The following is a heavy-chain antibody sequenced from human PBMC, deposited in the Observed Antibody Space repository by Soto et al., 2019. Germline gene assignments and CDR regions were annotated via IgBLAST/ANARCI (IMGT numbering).Heavy chain of an antibody. V-gene: IGHV3-23*01. D-gene: IGHD2-2*01. CDR1: GFTFSSYA. CDR2: ISGSGGST. CDR3: ARVWGTSFFYGLDV. Sequence: GGSLRLSCAASGFTFSSYAMSWVRQAPGKGLEWVSAISGSGGSTYYADSVKGRFTISRDNAKNSLYLQMNSLRDEDTAVYYCARVWGTSFFYGLDVWGQGTTVTVSS. J-gene: IGHJ6*02.